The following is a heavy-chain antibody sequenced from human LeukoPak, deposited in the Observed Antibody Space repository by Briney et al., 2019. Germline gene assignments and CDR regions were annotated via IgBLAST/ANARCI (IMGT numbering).Heavy chain of an antibody. Sequence: GASVKVSCKASGYTFTSYDINWVRQATGQGLEWMGGIIPIFGTANYAQKFQGRVTITADESTSTAYMELSSLRSEDTAVYYCARALYYYGSGSYSYYGMDVWGQGTTVTVSS. D-gene: IGHD3-10*01. J-gene: IGHJ6*02. CDR3: ARALYYYGSGSYSYYGMDV. CDR1: GYTFTSYD. CDR2: IIPIFGTA. V-gene: IGHV1-69*13.